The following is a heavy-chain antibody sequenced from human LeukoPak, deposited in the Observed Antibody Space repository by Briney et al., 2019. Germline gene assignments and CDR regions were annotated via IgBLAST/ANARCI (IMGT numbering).Heavy chain of an antibody. J-gene: IGHJ3*02. D-gene: IGHD4-17*01. CDR2: IYATGST. CDR3: ARLDYGDYVGLHAFDI. CDR1: GGSISHYY. V-gene: IGHV4-4*07. Sequence: SETLSLTCTVSGGSISHYYWSWIRQPAGKGLEWIGRIYATGSTNYNPSLKSRVPMSADRSKNQVSLRLTTVTAADTAVYYCARLDYGDYVGLHAFDIWGRGTLVTVSS.